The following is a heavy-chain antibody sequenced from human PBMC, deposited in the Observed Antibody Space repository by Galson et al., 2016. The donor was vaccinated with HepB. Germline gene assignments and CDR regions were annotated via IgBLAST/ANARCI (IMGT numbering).Heavy chain of an antibody. V-gene: IGHV3-23*01. J-gene: IGHJ4*02. Sequence: SLRLSCAASGFTFRGYAMSWVRQAPGKGLEWVSAITAAGGVTYYADSVKGRFTIARDNSKNTLYLEMSSLRVENTAVYYCAKDLQVSPLWFGELFPDDWGQGTLVAVSS. CDR1: GFTFRGYA. CDR2: ITAAGGVT. D-gene: IGHD3-10*01. CDR3: AKDLQVSPLWFGELFPDD.